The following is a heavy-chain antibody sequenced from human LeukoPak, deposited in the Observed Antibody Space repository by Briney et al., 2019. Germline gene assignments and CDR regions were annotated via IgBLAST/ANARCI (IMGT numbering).Heavy chain of an antibody. CDR2: INPNSGGT. Sequence: ASVKVSCKASGYTFTGYYMHWVRQAPGQGLEWMGWINPNSGGTNYAQKFQGWVTMTRDTSISTAYMELSSLRSEDTAVYYCARPSCSGGSCHDAFDIWGQGAMVTVSS. D-gene: IGHD2-15*01. V-gene: IGHV1-2*04. CDR3: ARPSCSGGSCHDAFDI. J-gene: IGHJ3*02. CDR1: GYTFTGYY.